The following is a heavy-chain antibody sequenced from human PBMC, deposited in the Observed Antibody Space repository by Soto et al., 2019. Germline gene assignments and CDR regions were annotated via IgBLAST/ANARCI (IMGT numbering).Heavy chain of an antibody. V-gene: IGHV1-2*02. Sequence: QVQLVQAGAEVKEPGDSVRVSCEASGYTFTAYYIHWVRQVRGQGLEWMGWINTQLGATTYAQDFQGRVTMTRATAISTVYMELSRLTSDAPAIYDCARNMDYFYGPGSGNGHGVWGQGTAVTV. J-gene: IGHJ6*02. CDR2: INTQLGAT. CDR3: ARNMDYFYGPGSGNGHGV. D-gene: IGHD3-10*01. CDR1: GYTFTAYY.